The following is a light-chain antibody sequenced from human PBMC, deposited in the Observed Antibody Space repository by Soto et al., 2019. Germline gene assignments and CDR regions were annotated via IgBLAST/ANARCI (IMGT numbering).Light chain of an antibody. CDR2: DRS. V-gene: IGKV1-5*01. J-gene: IGKJ1*01. Sequence: DIHMTQSPSTVSASVGDRVTITCRASQGVDRWVAWYQQKPAKAPKSLIYDRSILEPGVPSRLSGSGSGTEFTLTISSLQSEDFAVVYCHQRSDWPATFGQGTKVDIK. CDR1: QGVDRW. CDR3: HQRSDWPAT.